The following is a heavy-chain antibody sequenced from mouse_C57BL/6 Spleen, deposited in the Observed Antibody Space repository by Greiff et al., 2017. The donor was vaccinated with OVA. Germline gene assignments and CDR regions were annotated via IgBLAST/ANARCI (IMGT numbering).Heavy chain of an antibody. J-gene: IGHJ3*01. Sequence: EVNVVESGEGLVKPGGSLKLSCAASGFTFSSYAMSWVRQTPEKRLEWVAYISSGGDYIYYADTVKGRFTISRDNARNTLYLQMSSLKSEDTAMYYCTRDRGVYYYGSFAYWGQGTLVTVSA. V-gene: IGHV5-9-1*02. CDR1: GFTFSSYA. CDR2: ISSGGDYI. D-gene: IGHD1-1*01. CDR3: TRDRGVYYYGSFAY.